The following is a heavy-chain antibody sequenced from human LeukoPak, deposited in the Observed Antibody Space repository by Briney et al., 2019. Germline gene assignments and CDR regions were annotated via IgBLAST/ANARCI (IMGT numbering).Heavy chain of an antibody. CDR2: MNPNSGNT. D-gene: IGHD3-22*01. CDR1: GYTFTSYE. J-gene: IGHJ4*02. Sequence: ASVNVSCKASGYTFTSYEINWVRQPTGQGLEWMGWMNPNSGNTGHAQKFQGRVTMTRNTSISAAYMELSSRRSEDTAVYYCARGDDSSGYYGYWGQGTLVTVSS. CDR3: ARGDDSSGYYGY. V-gene: IGHV1-8*01.